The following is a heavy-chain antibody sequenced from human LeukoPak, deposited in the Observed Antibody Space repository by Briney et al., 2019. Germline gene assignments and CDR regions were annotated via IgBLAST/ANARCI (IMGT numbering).Heavy chain of an antibody. D-gene: IGHD2-2*01. CDR3: AKNFGPAASYFDY. J-gene: IGHJ4*02. CDR2: ISGSGGST. CDR1: GFTFDDYG. V-gene: IGHV3-23*01. Sequence: GGSLRLSCAASGFTFDDYGMSWVRQAPGKGLEWVSAISGSGGSTYYADSVKGRFTISRDNSKNTLYLQMNSLRAEDTAVYYCAKNFGPAASYFDYWGQGTLVTVSS.